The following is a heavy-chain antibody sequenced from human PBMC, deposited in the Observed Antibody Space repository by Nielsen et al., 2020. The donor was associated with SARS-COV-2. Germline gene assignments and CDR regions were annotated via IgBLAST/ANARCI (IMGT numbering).Heavy chain of an antibody. J-gene: IGHJ6*03. V-gene: IGHV4-34*01. CDR2: INHSGST. D-gene: IGHD6-19*01. CDR3: ARGLSSGWTIYYYYMDV. CDR1: VGSFSGYY. Sequence: SETLSLTCAVYVGSFSGYYWSWIRQPPGKGLEWIGEINHSGSTNYNPSLKSRVTISVDTSKNQFSLKLSSVTAADTAVYYCARGLSSGWTIYYYYMDVWGKGTTVTVSS.